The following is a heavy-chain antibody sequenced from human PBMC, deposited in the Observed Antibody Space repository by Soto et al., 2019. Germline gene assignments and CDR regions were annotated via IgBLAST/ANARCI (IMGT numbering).Heavy chain of an antibody. D-gene: IGHD2-2*02. J-gene: IGHJ5*02. Sequence: SETLSLTCAVYGGSFSGYYWSWIRHPPGKGLEWIGEINHSGSTNYNPSLKSRGTISVDTSKNQFSLKLSSVTAADTAVYYCARGLPSDIVVVPAAISWFDPWGQGTLVTVSS. V-gene: IGHV4-34*01. CDR1: GGSFSGYY. CDR2: INHSGST. CDR3: ARGLPSDIVVVPAAISWFDP.